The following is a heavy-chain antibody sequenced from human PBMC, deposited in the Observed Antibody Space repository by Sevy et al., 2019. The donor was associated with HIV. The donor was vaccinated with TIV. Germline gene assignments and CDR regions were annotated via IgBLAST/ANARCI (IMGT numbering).Heavy chain of an antibody. V-gene: IGHV3-15*01. J-gene: IGHJ4*02. D-gene: IGHD3-3*01. CDR1: GFIFSNAW. CDR3: TTYYGDYFSY. Sequence: GGSLRLSCVGSGFIFSNAWMSWVRRAPGKGLEWVGRSKSKTDGGTTDYVAPVNDRFTISRDDSKNTLYLQMNSLKTEDTAVYYCTTYYGDYFSYWGQGTLVTVSS. CDR2: SKSKTDGGTT.